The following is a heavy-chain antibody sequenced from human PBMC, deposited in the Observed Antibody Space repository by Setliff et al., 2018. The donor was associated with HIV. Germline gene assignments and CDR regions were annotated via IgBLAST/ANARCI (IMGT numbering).Heavy chain of an antibody. D-gene: IGHD1-26*01. CDR3: ARELQWSRYSGREEEDY. CDR1: GFTFTSYW. CDR2: IKQDGTEK. V-gene: IGHV3-7*01. J-gene: IGHJ4*02. Sequence: GGSLRLSCAASGFTFTSYWMSWVRQAPGKGLEWVANIKQDGTEKNYVDSVKGRFTISRANSKNSLYLQMNSLRAEDTAVYYCARELQWSRYSGREEEDYWGQGTLVTVSS.